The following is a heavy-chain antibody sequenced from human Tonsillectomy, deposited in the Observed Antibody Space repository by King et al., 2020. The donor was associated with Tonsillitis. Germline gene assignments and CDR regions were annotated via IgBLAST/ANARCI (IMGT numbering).Heavy chain of an antibody. D-gene: IGHD3-22*01. CDR3: ARDLGGYYDSSGYPNFDY. Sequence: VQLVESGGGLVKPGGSLRLSCAASGFTFSSYSMNGVRQAPGKGLEWVSSISSSSSYIYYADSVKGRFTISRDNAKNSLYLQMNSLRAEDTAVYYCARDLGGYYDSSGYPNFDYWGQGTLVTVSS. V-gene: IGHV3-21*01. CDR2: ISSSSSYI. J-gene: IGHJ4*02. CDR1: GFTFSSYS.